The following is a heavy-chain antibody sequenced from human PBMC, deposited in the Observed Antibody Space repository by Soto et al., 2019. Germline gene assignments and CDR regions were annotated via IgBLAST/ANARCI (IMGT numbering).Heavy chain of an antibody. CDR2: INHSGST. CDR1: GGSFSGYY. D-gene: IGHD3-3*01. V-gene: IGHV4-34*01. Sequence: PSETLSLTCAVYGGSFSGYYWSWIRQPPGKGLEWIGEINHSGSTNYNPSLKRRVTISVDTSKNQFSLKLSSVTAADTAVYYCARGVPKAYYDFWSGYFPFADWFDPWGQGTLVTVSS. J-gene: IGHJ5*02. CDR3: ARGVPKAYYDFWSGYFPFADWFDP.